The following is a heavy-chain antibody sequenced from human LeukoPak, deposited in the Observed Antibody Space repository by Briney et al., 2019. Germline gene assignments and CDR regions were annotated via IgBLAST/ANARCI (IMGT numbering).Heavy chain of an antibody. J-gene: IGHJ4*02. V-gene: IGHV4-61*08. CDR2: ISYSGST. D-gene: IGHD4-17*01. CDR3: ARDDYGDYFDY. CDR1: GGSISSRDYY. Sequence: SETLSLTCTVSGGSISSRDYYWTWIRQHPGKGLEWIGYISYSGSTNYNPSLKSRVNISVDTSKNQFSLKLSSVTAADTAVYYCARDDYGDYFDYWGQGTLVTVSS.